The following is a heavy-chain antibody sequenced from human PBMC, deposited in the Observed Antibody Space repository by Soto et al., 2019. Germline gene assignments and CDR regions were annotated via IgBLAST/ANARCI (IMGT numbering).Heavy chain of an antibody. CDR3: AGGFIYGDSLDY. CDR1: GFTFSSYW. J-gene: IGHJ4*02. V-gene: IGHV3-74*01. Sequence: GGSLRLSCAASGFTFSSYWMHWVRQAPGKGLVWVSRINSDGSSTSYADSVKGRFTISRDNAKNTLYLQMNSLRAEGTAVYYCAGGFIYGDSLDYWGEGTLVTVSS. D-gene: IGHD4-17*01. CDR2: INSDGSST.